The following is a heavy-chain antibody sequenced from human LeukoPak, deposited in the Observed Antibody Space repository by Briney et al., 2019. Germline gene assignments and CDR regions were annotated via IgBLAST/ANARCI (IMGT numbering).Heavy chain of an antibody. CDR1: GGSISSYY. CDR2: INHSGST. J-gene: IGHJ6*02. D-gene: IGHD2-15*01. V-gene: IGHV4-34*01. CDR3: ARGRTTPPPYYYYYYGMDV. Sequence: PSETLSLTCTVSGGSISSYYWSWIRQPPGKGLEWIGEINHSGSTNYNPSLKSRVTISVDTSKNQFSLKLSSVTAADTAVYYCARGRTTPPPYYYYYYGMDVWGQGTTVTVSS.